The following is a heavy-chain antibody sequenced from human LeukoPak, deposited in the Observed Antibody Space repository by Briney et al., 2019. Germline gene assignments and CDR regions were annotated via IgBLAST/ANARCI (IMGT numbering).Heavy chain of an antibody. CDR2: ISSNGGST. Sequence: GGSLRLSCSASGFTFSSYAMHWVRQAPGKGLEYVSAISSNGGSTYYADSVKGRFTISRDNSKNTLYLQMSSLRAEDTAVYYCAPSPYYFESSGYSAWGQGTLVTVSS. V-gene: IGHV3-64D*06. CDR1: GFTFSSYA. CDR3: APSPYYFESSGYSA. J-gene: IGHJ5*02. D-gene: IGHD3-22*01.